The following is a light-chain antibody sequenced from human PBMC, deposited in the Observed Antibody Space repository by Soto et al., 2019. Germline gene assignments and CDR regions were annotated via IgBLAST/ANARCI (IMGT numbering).Light chain of an antibody. Sequence: QSVLTQPASVSGSPGQSITISCTGTNSDVGGYNYVSWYQQYPGKAPKVMIYDVSNRPSGVSNRFSGSKSGNTASLTIFGLQAGDEADYYCSSYTASSTYVFGTGTKVTVL. CDR1: NSDVGGYNY. V-gene: IGLV2-14*01. CDR3: SSYTASSTYV. CDR2: DVS. J-gene: IGLJ1*01.